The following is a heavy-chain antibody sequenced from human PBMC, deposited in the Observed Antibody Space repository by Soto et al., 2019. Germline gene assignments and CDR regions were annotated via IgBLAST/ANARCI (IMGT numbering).Heavy chain of an antibody. CDR2: ISSDGREE. CDR1: GFTFRINA. Sequence: QVQLVESGGGVVQPGRSLRLSCVTSGFTFRINAMHWVRQAPGKGLEWVASISSDGREEFYADSVKGQFTISRDNAKNTVYLEISSLRREDTAVYYCAKAASFRIFGLVRYWGQGVSVSVSS. D-gene: IGHD3-3*01. J-gene: IGHJ4*02. V-gene: IGHV3-30*18. CDR3: AKAASFRIFGLVRY.